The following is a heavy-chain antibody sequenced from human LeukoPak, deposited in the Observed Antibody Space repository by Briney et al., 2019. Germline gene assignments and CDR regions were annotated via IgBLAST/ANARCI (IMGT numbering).Heavy chain of an antibody. CDR2: IIPILGIA. D-gene: IGHD3-22*01. V-gene: IGHV1-69*02. CDR3: ASTYYYDSSGYYRYDY. CDR1: GGTFSSYT. J-gene: IGHJ4*02. Sequence: SVKVSCKASGGTFSSYTISWVRQPPGQGLEWMGRIIPILGIANYAQKFQGRVTITADKSTSTAYMELSSLRSEDTAVYYCASTYYYDSSGYYRYDYWGQGTLVTVSS.